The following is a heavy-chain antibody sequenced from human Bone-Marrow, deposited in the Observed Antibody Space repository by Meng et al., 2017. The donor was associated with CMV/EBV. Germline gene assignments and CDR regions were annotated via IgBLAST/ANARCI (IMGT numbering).Heavy chain of an antibody. Sequence: GGSLRLSCAASGFTVSSNYMSWVRQAPGKGLEWVSVIYSGGSTYYADSVKGRFTISRDNSKNTLYLQMNSLRAEDTAVYYCARVRDFRTFDYWGQRTLVTASS. V-gene: IGHV3-53*01. CDR2: IYSGGST. CDR1: GFTVSSNY. J-gene: IGHJ4*02. CDR3: ARVRDFRTFDY.